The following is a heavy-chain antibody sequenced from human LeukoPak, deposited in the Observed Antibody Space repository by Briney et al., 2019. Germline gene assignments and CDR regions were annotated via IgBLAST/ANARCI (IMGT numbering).Heavy chain of an antibody. CDR3: ARAPTFYCSGGSCYSSGYFQH. D-gene: IGHD2-15*01. Sequence: SVKVSCKASGGTFSSYAISWVRQAPGQGLKWMGGIIPIFGTANYAQKFQGRVTITADESTSTAYMELSSLRSEDTAVYYCARAPTFYCSGGSCYSSGYFQHWGQGTLVTVSS. V-gene: IGHV1-69*01. CDR1: GGTFSSYA. J-gene: IGHJ1*01. CDR2: IIPIFGTA.